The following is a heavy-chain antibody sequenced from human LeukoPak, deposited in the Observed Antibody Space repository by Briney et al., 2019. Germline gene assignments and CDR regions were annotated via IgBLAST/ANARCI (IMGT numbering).Heavy chain of an antibody. CDR2: IHYSGST. CDR1: GGSISSSSSY. D-gene: IGHD1-26*01. J-gene: IGHJ4*02. Sequence: SETLSLTCTVSGGSISSSSSYWGWIRQPPGKGLEWIGSIHYSGSTYYNPSLRSRITISGDTSKNQFSLKLSSVTAADTAVYYCARLRRYSGSYLDFWGQGTLVTVSS. V-gene: IGHV4-39*01. CDR3: ARLRRYSGSYLDF.